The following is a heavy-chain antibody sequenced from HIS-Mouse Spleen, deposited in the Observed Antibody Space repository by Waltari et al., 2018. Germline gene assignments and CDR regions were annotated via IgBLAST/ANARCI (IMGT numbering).Heavy chain of an antibody. J-gene: IGHJ2*01. CDR3: AREIPYSSSWYDWYFDL. D-gene: IGHD6-13*01. CDR1: GGSIRSSSYY. Sequence: QLQLQASGPGLVKPSETLSLTCTVSGGSIRSSSYYWGWIRQPPGKGLEWLGSIYYSGSTYYNPSLKSRVTISVETSKNQFSLKLSSVTAADTAVYYCAREIPYSSSWYDWYFDLWGRGTLVTVSS. V-gene: IGHV4-39*07. CDR2: IYYSGST.